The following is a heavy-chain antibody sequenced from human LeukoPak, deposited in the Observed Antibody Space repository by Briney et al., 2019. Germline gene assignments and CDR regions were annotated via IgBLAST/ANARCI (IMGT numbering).Heavy chain of an antibody. V-gene: IGHV3-7*01. CDR3: ARDRSSGCDY. CDR2: INQDGSAK. CDR1: GFTFTTYW. J-gene: IGHJ4*02. Sequence: QPGGSLRLSCAASGFTFTTYWMTWVGQAPGKGLEWVADINQDGSAKYYVDSMKGRFTISRDNAQNSLYLEMNSLRAEDTAVYYCARDRSSGCDYWGQGTLVSVSS. D-gene: IGHD3-22*01.